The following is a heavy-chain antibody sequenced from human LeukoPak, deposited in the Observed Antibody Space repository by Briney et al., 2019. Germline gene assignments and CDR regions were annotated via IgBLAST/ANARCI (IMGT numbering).Heavy chain of an antibody. Sequence: GGSLRLSCAASGFTFSNYAMSWVRQAPGKGLEWVSPISDSGASTYYADSVKGRFTISRDNSKNTLYLQMNSLRVEDTAVYYCAEGGRGYSYGSLDYWGRGTLVTVSS. CDR2: ISDSGAST. V-gene: IGHV3-23*01. D-gene: IGHD5-18*01. CDR1: GFTFSNYA. J-gene: IGHJ4*02. CDR3: AEGGRGYSYGSLDY.